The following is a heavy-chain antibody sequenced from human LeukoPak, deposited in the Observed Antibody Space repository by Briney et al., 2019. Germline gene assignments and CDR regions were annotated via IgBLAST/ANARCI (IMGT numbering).Heavy chain of an antibody. D-gene: IGHD7-27*01. CDR1: GFTFDDYA. V-gene: IGHV3-43D*03. Sequence: GGSLRLACAASGFTFDDYAMHWVRQAPGRGLEWVSLISWDGATTSYTGSVRGRFTISRDNAKNSLYLQMDSLRGEDTAVYYCARESNWVFDYWGQGTLVTVSS. J-gene: IGHJ4*02. CDR3: ARESNWVFDY. CDR2: ISWDGATT.